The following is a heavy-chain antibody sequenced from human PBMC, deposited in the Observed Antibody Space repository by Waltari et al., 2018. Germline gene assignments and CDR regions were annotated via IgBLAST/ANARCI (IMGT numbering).Heavy chain of an antibody. CDR1: GYPFTAYY. CDR2: INPNSDDA. V-gene: IGHV1-2*02. D-gene: IGHD6-19*01. Sequence: QVQLVQSGTEVKKPGASVKVSCKASGYPFTAYYMHWLRQAPGQGLEWMGCINPNSDDANYAQMFQGGGTMTMDTSIDTGYLELSSLRSDDTAVYYCARDVAGSQGGAFDIWGQGTMVTVSS. J-gene: IGHJ3*02. CDR3: ARDVAGSQGGAFDI.